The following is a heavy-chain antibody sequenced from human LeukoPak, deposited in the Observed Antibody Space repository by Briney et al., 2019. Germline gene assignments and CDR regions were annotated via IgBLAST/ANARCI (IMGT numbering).Heavy chain of an antibody. CDR2: ISAYNGNT. CDR3: ARERYFAPMDV. CDR1: GYTFTNYG. J-gene: IGHJ6*03. D-gene: IGHD3-9*01. V-gene: IGHV1-18*01. Sequence: AASVKVSCKASGYTFTNYGISWVRQAPGQGLEWVGWISAYNGNTNYAQKVQGRVTMTTDTSTSTAYMELWSLRSDDTAVYYCARERYFAPMDVWGKGTTVTISS.